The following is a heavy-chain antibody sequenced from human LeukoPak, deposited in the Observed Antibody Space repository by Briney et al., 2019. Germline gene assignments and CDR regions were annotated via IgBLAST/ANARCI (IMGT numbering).Heavy chain of an antibody. J-gene: IGHJ5*02. D-gene: IGHD3-10*01. CDR3: ARGTYYSGSGPGNWFDP. V-gene: IGHV3-11*01. Sequence: PGGSLRLSCAASGFSVTDYYMNWIRQSPGEGLEWVSHITKKTAIEYADSVKGRFTISRDNANNLLLLQMDSLRPEDTGVYYCARGTYYSGSGPGNWFDPWGHGTLVTVSS. CDR1: GFSVTDYY. CDR2: ITKKTAI.